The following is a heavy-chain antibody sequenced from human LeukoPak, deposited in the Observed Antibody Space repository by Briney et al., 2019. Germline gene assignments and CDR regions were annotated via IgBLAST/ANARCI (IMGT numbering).Heavy chain of an antibody. CDR1: GFTFSSYA. V-gene: IGHV3-23*01. CDR2: ISGSGGST. CDR3: AKVSRDSSSSAYYYYYMDV. D-gene: IGHD6-6*01. Sequence: GGSLRLSCAASGFTFSSYAMSWVRQAPGKGLEWVSAISGSGGSTYYADSVKGRFTISRDNSKNTLYLQMNSLRAEDTAVYYCAKVSRDSSSSAYYYYYMDVWGKGTTVTVSS. J-gene: IGHJ6*03.